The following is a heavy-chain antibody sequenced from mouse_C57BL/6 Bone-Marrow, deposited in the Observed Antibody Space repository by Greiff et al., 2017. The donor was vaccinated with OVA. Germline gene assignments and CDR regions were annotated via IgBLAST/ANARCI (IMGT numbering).Heavy chain of an antibody. J-gene: IGHJ2*01. CDR1: GFTFSDYY. D-gene: IGHD2-5*01. V-gene: IGHV5-16*01. CDR2: INYDGSST. CDR3: AREGYSNYPDY. Sequence: EVMLVESEGGLVQPGSSMKLSCTASGFTFSDYYMAWVRQVPEKGLEWVANINYDGSSTYYLDSLKSRFIISRDNAKNILYLQMSSLKSEDTATYYCAREGYSNYPDYWGQGTTLTVSS.